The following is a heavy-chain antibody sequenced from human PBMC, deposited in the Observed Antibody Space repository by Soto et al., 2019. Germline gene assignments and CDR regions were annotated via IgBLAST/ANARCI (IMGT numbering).Heavy chain of an antibody. D-gene: IGHD6-19*01. Sequence: GGSLRLSCAASGFTFSSYSMNWVRQAPGKGLEWVSYISSSSSTIYYADSVKGRFTISRDNAKNSLYLQMNSLRAEDTTVYYCARDVMAVAGDWYFDLWGRGTLVTVSS. CDR3: ARDVMAVAGDWYFDL. CDR1: GFTFSSYS. J-gene: IGHJ2*01. CDR2: ISSSSSTI. V-gene: IGHV3-48*01.